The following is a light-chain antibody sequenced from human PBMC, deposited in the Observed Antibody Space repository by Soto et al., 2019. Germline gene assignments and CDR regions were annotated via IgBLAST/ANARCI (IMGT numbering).Light chain of an antibody. V-gene: IGLV1-40*01. Sequence: QSVLTQPPSVSGAPGQRVPISCTGSSPNIGAGYDVHWYQQLPGTAPKLLSYGNCNRPSGVPDRFSGSKSGTSASLAITGLQAEDEADYYCQSYDSSLSGSVFGGGTKLTVL. CDR3: QSYDSSLSGSV. CDR2: GNC. J-gene: IGLJ3*02. CDR1: SPNIGAGYD.